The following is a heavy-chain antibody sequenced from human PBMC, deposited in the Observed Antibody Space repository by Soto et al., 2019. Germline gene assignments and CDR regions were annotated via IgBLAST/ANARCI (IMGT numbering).Heavy chain of an antibody. D-gene: IGHD2-15*01. CDR3: AKEVVAATPVSYYFDY. V-gene: IGHV3-23*01. J-gene: IGHJ4*02. Sequence: PGGSLRRSCAASGFTFSSHAMSWVRQAPGKGLEWVSAISGSGGSTYYADSVKGRFTISRDNSKNTLYLQMNSLRAEDTAVYYCAKEVVAATPVSYYFDYWGQGTLVTVSS. CDR2: ISGSGGST. CDR1: GFTFSSHA.